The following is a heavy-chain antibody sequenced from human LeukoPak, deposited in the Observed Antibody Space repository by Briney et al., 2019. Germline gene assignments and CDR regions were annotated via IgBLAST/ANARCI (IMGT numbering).Heavy chain of an antibody. D-gene: IGHD3-22*01. V-gene: IGHV3-66*04. Sequence: GSLRLSCAASGFTVSSNYMSWVRQAPGKGLEWVSVIYSGGSTYYADSVKGRFTISRDNSKNTLYLQMNSLRAEDTAVYYCARLRDDSSGYYTLRALVGMDVWGQGTTVTVSS. CDR3: ARLRDDSSGYYTLRALVGMDV. CDR1: GFTVSSNY. J-gene: IGHJ6*02. CDR2: IYSGGST.